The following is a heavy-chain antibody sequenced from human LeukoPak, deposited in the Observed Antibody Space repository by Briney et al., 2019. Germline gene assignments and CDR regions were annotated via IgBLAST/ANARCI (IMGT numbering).Heavy chain of an antibody. CDR3: AGGTRYWYFDL. Sequence: SETLSLTCTVSGGSISSYYWIWIRQPPGKGLEWIGYIYYSGTTNYKSSLKSRVTISVDTSKNQFSLNLNSVTAADTAVYYCAGGTRYWYFDLWGRGALVTVSS. J-gene: IGHJ2*01. CDR1: GGSISSYY. CDR2: IYYSGTT. V-gene: IGHV4-59*01.